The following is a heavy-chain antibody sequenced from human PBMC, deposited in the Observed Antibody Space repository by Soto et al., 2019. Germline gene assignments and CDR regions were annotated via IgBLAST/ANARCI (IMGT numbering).Heavy chain of an antibody. J-gene: IGHJ5*02. Sequence: EVHLLESGGGLAQPGGSLRLSCAASGFNFSNYAMSWVRQAPGKGLEWVSAISRSGSGTYYGNSVRGRSTNSRDNSRDTLFLQMNGLGGDDTAIYYCAKDRGTTWDGWFAPWGPGILVIVSS. D-gene: IGHD2-2*01. CDR2: ISRSGSGT. V-gene: IGHV3-23*02. CDR3: AKDRGTTWDGWFAP. CDR1: GFNFSNYA.